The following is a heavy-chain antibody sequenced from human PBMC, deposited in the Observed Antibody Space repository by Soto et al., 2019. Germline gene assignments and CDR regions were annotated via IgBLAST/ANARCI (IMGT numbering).Heavy chain of an antibody. Sequence: ASVKVSCKTSGYPFTSYGINWVRQAPGQGPEWMGWISAYNGKTSYTQKFQGRVTMTTDTSTSTAYMELRSLRAEDTAVYYCARPYDSSGSYFPYDNWGQGTLVTVPQ. CDR3: ARPYDSSGSYFPYDN. CDR1: GYPFTSYG. J-gene: IGHJ4*02. CDR2: ISAYNGKT. D-gene: IGHD3-22*01. V-gene: IGHV1-18*01.